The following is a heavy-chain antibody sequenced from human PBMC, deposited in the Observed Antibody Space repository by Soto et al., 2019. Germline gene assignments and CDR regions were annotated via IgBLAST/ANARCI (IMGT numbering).Heavy chain of an antibody. Sequence: QVQLVQSGAEVKKPGASVKVSCKASGYTFSSYGISWVRQAPGQGLEWMGWISAYNGNTNYAQKLQGRVTMTTDTSTSTAYMELRSLRSDDTAVYYCARGYAWYYDILTGYYDGMDVWGQGTTVTVSS. CDR1: GYTFSSYG. D-gene: IGHD3-9*01. J-gene: IGHJ6*02. V-gene: IGHV1-18*04. CDR3: ARGYAWYYDILTGYYDGMDV. CDR2: ISAYNGNT.